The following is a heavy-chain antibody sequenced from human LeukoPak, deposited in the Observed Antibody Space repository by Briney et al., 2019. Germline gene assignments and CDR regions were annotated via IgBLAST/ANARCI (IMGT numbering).Heavy chain of an antibody. CDR3: AKDGSVPLWLRRGDYYYYGMDV. CDR2: ISYDGSNK. V-gene: IGHV3-30*18. D-gene: IGHD5-12*01. CDR1: GFTFRTYG. Sequence: GGSLRLSCAASGFTFRTYGMHWVRQAPGKGLEWVAVISYDGSNKYYADSVKGRFTISRDNSKNTLYLQMNSLRAEDTAVYYCAKDGSVPLWLRRGDYYYYGMDVWGQGTTVTVSS. J-gene: IGHJ6*02.